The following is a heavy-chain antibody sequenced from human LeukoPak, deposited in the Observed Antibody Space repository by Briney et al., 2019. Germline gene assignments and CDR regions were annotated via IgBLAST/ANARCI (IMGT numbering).Heavy chain of an antibody. V-gene: IGHV1-18*01. CDR2: ISAYNGNT. Sequence: ASVKVSCKASGYTFTTYGISWVRQAPGQGLEWMGWISAYNGNTNYAQKLQGRVTVTTDTSTSTAYMELKSLRSDDTAVYYCGTYDSSGYYSTWGQGTLVTVSS. CDR3: GTYDSSGYYST. J-gene: IGHJ4*02. CDR1: GYTFTTYG. D-gene: IGHD3-22*01.